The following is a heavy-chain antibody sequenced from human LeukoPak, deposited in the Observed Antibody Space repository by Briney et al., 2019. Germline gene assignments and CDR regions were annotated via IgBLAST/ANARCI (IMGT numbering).Heavy chain of an antibody. D-gene: IGHD6-13*01. CDR1: GYTFTGYY. J-gene: IGHJ4*02. CDR2: INPNTAGT. Sequence: GASVKVSCKASGYTFTGYYFHWVRQAPGQGLEWMGWINPNTAGTNYAQKFLGGVTLTWDTSISTAYMELNRLTSDDTAVYYCARVGYSSSWSKELDEHFDYWGQGTLVTVSS. CDR3: ARVGYSSSWSKELDEHFDY. V-gene: IGHV1-2*02.